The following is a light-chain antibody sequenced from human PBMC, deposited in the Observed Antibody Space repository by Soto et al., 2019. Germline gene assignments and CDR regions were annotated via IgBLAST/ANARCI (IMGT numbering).Light chain of an antibody. V-gene: IGLV1-40*01. Sequence: QSVLTQPPSISGAPGQRVTISCTGSSSNIGAGSDVHWYHQLPGTAPKLLIYGNTNRPSGVPDRFSGSKSGTSAFLAIAGLQTEDEGDYYCQTYDSSLSGLYVFGTGTKGTVL. J-gene: IGLJ1*01. CDR3: QTYDSSLSGLYV. CDR2: GNT. CDR1: SSNIGAGSD.